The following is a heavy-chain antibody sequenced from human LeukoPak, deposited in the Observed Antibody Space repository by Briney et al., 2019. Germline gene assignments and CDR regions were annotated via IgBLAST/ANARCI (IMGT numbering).Heavy chain of an antibody. D-gene: IGHD3-22*01. V-gene: IGHV3-48*01. Sequence: GGSLRLSCAASGFTFSSYSMNWVRQAPGKGLEWVSYISSSSSTIYYADSVKGRFTISRDNAKNSLYLQMNSLRAEDTAVYYCAKDSSGYYTGFDYWGQGTLVTVSS. CDR1: GFTFSSYS. J-gene: IGHJ4*02. CDR2: ISSSSSTI. CDR3: AKDSSGYYTGFDY.